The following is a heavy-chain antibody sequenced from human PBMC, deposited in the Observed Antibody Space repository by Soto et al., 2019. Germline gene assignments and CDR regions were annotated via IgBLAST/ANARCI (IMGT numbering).Heavy chain of an antibody. D-gene: IGHD3-3*01. J-gene: IGHJ5*02. Sequence: GSGPTLVNPTETLTLTCTVSGFSLSNARMGVSWIRQPPGKALEWLAHIFSNDEKSYSTSLKSRLTISKDTSKSQVVLTMTNMDPVDTATYYCARVETYYDFWSGYYPHNWFDPWGQGTLVTVSS. CDR3: ARVETYYDFWSGYYPHNWFDP. V-gene: IGHV2-26*01. CDR1: GFSLSNARMG. CDR2: IFSNDEK.